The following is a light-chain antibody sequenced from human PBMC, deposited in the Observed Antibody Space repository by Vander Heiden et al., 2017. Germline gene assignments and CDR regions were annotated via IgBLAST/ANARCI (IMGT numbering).Light chain of an antibody. J-gene: IGKJ4*01. CDR3: QQSYSTLLT. CDR2: AAS. V-gene: IGKV1-39*01. CDR1: QSSSSY. Sequence: DIQMTQSPSSLSASVGDRVTITCRASQSSSSYLNWYQQKPGKAPKLLIYAASSLQSGVPSRFSGSGSGTDFTLTISSMQPEDFATYYCQQSYSTLLTFGGGTKVEIK.